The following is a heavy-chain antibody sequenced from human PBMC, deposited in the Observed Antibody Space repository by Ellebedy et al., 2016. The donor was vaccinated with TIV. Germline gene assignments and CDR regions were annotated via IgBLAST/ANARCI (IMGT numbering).Heavy chain of an antibody. CDR2: INQEGSDK. V-gene: IGHV3-7*01. D-gene: IGHD2-2*01. CDR1: EFAFETDW. J-gene: IGHJ4*02. CDR3: ARGGATSSRYWRN. Sequence: PGGSLRLSCAASEFAFETDWMTWVRQAPGKGLEWVANINQEGSDKSYVDSVKGRFTIFRANAKSSLYLQMNRLSAEDTAVYYCARGGATSSRYWRNWGQGALVTVPS.